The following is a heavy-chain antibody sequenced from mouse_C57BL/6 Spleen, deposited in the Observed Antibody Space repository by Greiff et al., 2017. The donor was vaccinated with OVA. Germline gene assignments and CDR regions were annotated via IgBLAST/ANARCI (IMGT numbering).Heavy chain of an antibody. D-gene: IGHD1-1*01. V-gene: IGHV1-61*01. Sequence: QVQLQQSGAELVRPGSSVKLSCKASGYTFTSYWMDWVKQRPGQGLEWIGNIYPSDSETHYNQKFKDKATLTVDKSSSTAYMQLSSLTSEDSAVYYCARGRDYGCFDYWGQGTTLTVSS. CDR1: GYTFTSYW. J-gene: IGHJ2*01. CDR3: ARGRDYGCFDY. CDR2: IYPSDSET.